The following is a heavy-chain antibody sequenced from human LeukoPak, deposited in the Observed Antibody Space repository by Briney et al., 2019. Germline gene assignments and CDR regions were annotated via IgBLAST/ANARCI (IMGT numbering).Heavy chain of an antibody. D-gene: IGHD6-6*01. CDR1: GFTFSSYA. Sequence: GRSPRLSCAASGFTFSSYAMHWVRQAPGKGLEWVAVISYDGSNKYYADSVKGRFTISRDNSKNTLYLQMNSLRAEDTAVYYCARNTGKQLVNYYYYYMDVWGKGTTVTVSS. J-gene: IGHJ6*03. CDR2: ISYDGSNK. V-gene: IGHV3-30-3*01. CDR3: ARNTGKQLVNYYYYYMDV.